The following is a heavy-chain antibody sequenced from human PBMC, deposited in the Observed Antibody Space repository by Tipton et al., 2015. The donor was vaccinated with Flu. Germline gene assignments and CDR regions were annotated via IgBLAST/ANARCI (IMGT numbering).Heavy chain of an antibody. J-gene: IGHJ5*02. V-gene: IGHV4-39*02. CDR1: GGSIRTSTDY. D-gene: IGHD4-11*01. Sequence: TLSLTCAVSGGSIRTSTDYWGWIRQPPGKGLEWIGTIYSGGSTYYNPSLTSRVTISLDTSKNHFSLRLTSVTAADTAVYYCARRDYSNYVSQPKNWFDPWGQGTLVTVS. CDR2: IYSGGST. CDR3: ARRDYSNYVSQPKNWFDP.